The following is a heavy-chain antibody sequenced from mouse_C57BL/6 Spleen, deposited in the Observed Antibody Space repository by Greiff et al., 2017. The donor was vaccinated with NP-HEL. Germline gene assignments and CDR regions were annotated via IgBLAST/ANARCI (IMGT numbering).Heavy chain of an antibody. CDR1: GFSLSTFGMG. Sequence: QVTLKESGPGILQPSQTLSLTCSFSGFSLSTFGMGVGWIRQPSGKGLEWLAHIWWDDDKYYNPALKSRPSISKDTSKNQVFLKIANVDTADTATYYCARIRREYYGYSDYYAMDYWGQGTSVTVSS. CDR3: ARIRREYYGYSDYYAMDY. D-gene: IGHD2-2*01. V-gene: IGHV8-8*01. CDR2: IWWDDDK. J-gene: IGHJ4*01.